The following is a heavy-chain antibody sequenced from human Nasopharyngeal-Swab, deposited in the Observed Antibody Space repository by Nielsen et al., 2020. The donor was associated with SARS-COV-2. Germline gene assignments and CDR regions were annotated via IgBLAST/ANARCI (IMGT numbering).Heavy chain of an antibody. CDR1: GYSFTSYW. Sequence: GGSLRLSCKGSGYSFTSYWIGWVRQMPGKGLEWMGIIYPGDSDTRYSPSFQGQVTISADKSISTAYLQWSSLKASDTAMYYCVCRYSSSWDYYYYGMDVWGQGTTVTVSS. CDR2: IYPGDSDT. V-gene: IGHV5-51*01. D-gene: IGHD6-13*01. J-gene: IGHJ6*02. CDR3: VCRYSSSWDYYYYGMDV.